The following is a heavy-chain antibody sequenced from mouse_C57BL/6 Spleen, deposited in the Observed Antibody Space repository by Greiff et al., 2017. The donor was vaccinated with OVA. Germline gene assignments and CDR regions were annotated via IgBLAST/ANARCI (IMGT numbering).Heavy chain of an antibody. CDR3: TRGNYGDYLYYARDY. D-gene: IGHD2-13*01. V-gene: IGHV1-15*01. Sequence: QVQLQQSGAELVRPGASVTLSCKASGYPFTDYEMHWVKQTPVHGLEWIGAIDPDNGGTAYNQKFKGKAILTADKSSSPAYMELRSLTSEDSAVYYWTRGNYGDYLYYARDYWGQGTSVTVSS. CDR1: GYPFTDYE. CDR2: IDPDNGGT. J-gene: IGHJ4*01.